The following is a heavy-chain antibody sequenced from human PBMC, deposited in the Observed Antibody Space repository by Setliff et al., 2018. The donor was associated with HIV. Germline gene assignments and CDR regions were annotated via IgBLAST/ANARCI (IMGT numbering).Heavy chain of an antibody. J-gene: IGHJ6*03. CDR1: GGSISSYY. D-gene: IGHD4-17*01. CDR2: IYYSGST. Sequence: SETLSLTCTVSGGSISSYYWSWIRQPPGKGLEWIGYIYYSGSTNYNPSLKSRVTISVDTSKNQFSLTLSSVTAADTAVYYCARGALGPTVTSYYYYYMDVWGKGTTVTVS. CDR3: ARGALGPTVTSYYYYYMDV. V-gene: IGHV4-59*01.